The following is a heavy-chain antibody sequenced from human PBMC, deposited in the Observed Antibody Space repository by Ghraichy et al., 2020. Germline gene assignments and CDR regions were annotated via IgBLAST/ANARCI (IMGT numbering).Heavy chain of an antibody. CDR2: IYYSGST. CDR3: TKTYYDILTASFDP. Sequence: SETLSLTCTVSGGSISSSNYYCGWIRQPPGKGLEWIGSIYYSGSTYYSSSLKHRVTISVDTSKNQFSLRLSSVTTADTAVYYCTKTYYDILTASFDPWGQGTLVTVSS. CDR1: GGSISSSNYY. D-gene: IGHD3-9*01. V-gene: IGHV4-39*01. J-gene: IGHJ5*02.